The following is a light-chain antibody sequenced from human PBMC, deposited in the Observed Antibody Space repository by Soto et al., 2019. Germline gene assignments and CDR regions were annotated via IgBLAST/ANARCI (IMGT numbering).Light chain of an antibody. V-gene: IGKV3-20*01. J-gene: IGKJ2*01. CDR1: QSVSSSY. Sequence: EIVLTQSPGTLSLSPGERATLSCRASQSVSSSYLAWYQQKPDQAPRLLIYGASSRATGIPDRFSGSGSGTDFTLTITRLEPEDFAVYYCQQYGSSPLYTFGQGTKLEIQ. CDR3: QQYGSSPLYT. CDR2: GAS.